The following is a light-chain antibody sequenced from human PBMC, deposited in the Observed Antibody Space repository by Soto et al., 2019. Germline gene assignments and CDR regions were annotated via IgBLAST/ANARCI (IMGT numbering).Light chain of an antibody. Sequence: QSVLTQPPSASGTPGQRVTISCSESSSNIGSNTVNWYQQLPGTAPKLLIYSNNQRPSGVPDRFSGSKSGTSASLAISGLQSEDEADYYCAAWDDSLNGRGVFGTGTKVTVL. J-gene: IGLJ1*01. CDR1: SSNIGSNT. CDR3: AAWDDSLNGRGV. CDR2: SNN. V-gene: IGLV1-44*01.